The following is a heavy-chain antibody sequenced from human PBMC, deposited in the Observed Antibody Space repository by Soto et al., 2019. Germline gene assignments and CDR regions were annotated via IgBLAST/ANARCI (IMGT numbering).Heavy chain of an antibody. CDR3: TTLDTVTTTQTLYYYGMDV. CDR2: IKSKTDGGTT. CDR1: VFTFSNAW. D-gene: IGHD4-17*01. V-gene: IGHV3-15*01. J-gene: IGHJ6*02. Sequence: GWSLRLSCAASVFTFSNAWMSWVRQAPGKGLEWVGRIKSKTDGGTTDYAAPVKGRFTISRDDSKNTLYLQMNSLKTEDTAVYYCTTLDTVTTTQTLYYYGMDVWGQGTTVTVSS.